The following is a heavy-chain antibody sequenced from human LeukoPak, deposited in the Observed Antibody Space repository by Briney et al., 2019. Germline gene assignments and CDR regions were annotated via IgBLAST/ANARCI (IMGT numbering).Heavy chain of an antibody. CDR2: ISGSGSST. Sequence: PGGSLRLSCAASGFTFSSYGMSWVRQAPGKGLEWVSLISGSGSSTYYADSVKGRFTISRDNSKNTLHLQMNSLRAEDTAVYYCARGVAAVDYWGQGTLVTVSS. J-gene: IGHJ4*02. V-gene: IGHV3-23*01. CDR1: GFTFSSYG. CDR3: ARGVAAVDY. D-gene: IGHD6-25*01.